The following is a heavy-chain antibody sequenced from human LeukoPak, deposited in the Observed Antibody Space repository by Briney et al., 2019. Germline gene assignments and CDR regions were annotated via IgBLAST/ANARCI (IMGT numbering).Heavy chain of an antibody. Sequence: ASVKVSCKASGYTFTGYYIHWVRQAPGQGLEWMGWINPHSGGTNYAQKFQGGVTMTRDTSITTAYMELSSLRSDDTAVYYCARGMATIGGRAGGDAFDIWGQGTMVTVSS. CDR2: INPHSGGT. CDR3: ARGMATIGGRAGGDAFDI. J-gene: IGHJ3*02. V-gene: IGHV1-2*02. CDR1: GYTFTGYY. D-gene: IGHD5-24*01.